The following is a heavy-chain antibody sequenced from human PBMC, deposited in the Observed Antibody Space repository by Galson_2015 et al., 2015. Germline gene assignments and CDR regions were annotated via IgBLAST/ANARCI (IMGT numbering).Heavy chain of an antibody. D-gene: IGHD2-15*01. CDR2: ISAYNGDT. J-gene: IGHJ3*02. CDR3: AREGFCSGGRCFPDDAFDI. Sequence: SVKVSCKASGYTFSSYGISWVRQAPGRGLEWMAWISAYNGDTKYAQKFQGRVTMTTDTSTSTAYMELRSLRSDDTAVYCCAREGFCSGGRCFPDDAFDIWGQGTMVTVSS. CDR1: GYTFSSYG. V-gene: IGHV1-18*01.